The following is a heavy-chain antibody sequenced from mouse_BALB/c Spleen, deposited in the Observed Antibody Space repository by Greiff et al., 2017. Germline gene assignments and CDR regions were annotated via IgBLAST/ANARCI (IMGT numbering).Heavy chain of an antibody. CDR3: ASYDYDYYAMDY. CDR1: GFTFSSYG. CDR2: INSNGGST. Sequence: EVQRVESGGGLVQPGGSLKLSCAASGFTFSSYGMSWVRQTPDKRLELVATINSNGGSTYYPDSVKGRFTISRDNAKNTLYLQMSSLKSEDTAMYYCASYDYDYYAMDYWGQGTSVTVSS. J-gene: IGHJ4*01. V-gene: IGHV5-6-3*01. D-gene: IGHD2-4*01.